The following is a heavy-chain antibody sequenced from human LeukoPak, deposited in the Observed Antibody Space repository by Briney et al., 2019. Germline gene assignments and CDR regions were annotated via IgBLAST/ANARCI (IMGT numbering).Heavy chain of an antibody. J-gene: IGHJ5*02. D-gene: IGHD3-10*01. CDR2: MYHSGST. Sequence: SETLSLTCAVSGYSISSGYYWGWIRQPPGKGLEWIGSMYHSGSTYYNPSLKSRVTISVDTSKNQFSLKLSSVTAADTAVYYCARQAVSITMVRGVMHNWFDPWGQGTLVTVSS. V-gene: IGHV4-38-2*01. CDR1: GYSISSGYY. CDR3: ARQAVSITMVRGVMHNWFDP.